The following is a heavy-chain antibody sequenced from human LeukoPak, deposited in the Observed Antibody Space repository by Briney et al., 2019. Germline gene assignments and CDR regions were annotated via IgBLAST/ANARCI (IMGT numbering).Heavy chain of an antibody. Sequence: GGSLRLSCAASGFTFSNYGMHWVRQAPGKGLEWVAYDRSNKYYADSVKGRFTISRGNSKNTLYLQMNSLRPEDTAVYYCAKSGVVPAAPDYWAREPWSPSPQ. CDR1: GFTFSNYG. D-gene: IGHD2-2*01. CDR2: DRSNK. V-gene: IGHV3-30*02. CDR3: AKSGVVPAAPDY. J-gene: IGHJ4*02.